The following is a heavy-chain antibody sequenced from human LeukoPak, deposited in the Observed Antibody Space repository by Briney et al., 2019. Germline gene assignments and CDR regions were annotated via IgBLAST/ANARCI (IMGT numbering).Heavy chain of an antibody. D-gene: IGHD3-10*01. J-gene: IGHJ4*02. V-gene: IGHV5-51*01. CDR2: IHPDDSDT. CDR1: GYSFANYW. CDR3: ARREDSGNFLIDY. Sequence: GESLEISCKGSGYSFANYWIGWVRQMPGKGLEWMGIIHPDDSDTRYSPSFQGQAAISADKSIATAYLQWSSLTASDTAIYYCARREDSGNFLIDYWGQGTLVTVSS.